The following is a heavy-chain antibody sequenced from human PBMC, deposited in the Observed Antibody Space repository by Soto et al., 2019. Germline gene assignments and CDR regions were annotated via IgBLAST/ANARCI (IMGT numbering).Heavy chain of an antibody. CDR2: ITGSGTST. V-gene: IGHV3-23*01. Sequence: GGSLRLSCAASGFTFSGYAMTWVRQAPGKGLEWVSSITGSGTSTYYADSVKGRFIIANDNTKNTVSLQMNSLRADDTAVYYCVKAPDFYYYTMDVWGQGTTVTVSS. CDR1: GFTFSGYA. CDR3: VKAPDFYYYTMDV. J-gene: IGHJ6*02.